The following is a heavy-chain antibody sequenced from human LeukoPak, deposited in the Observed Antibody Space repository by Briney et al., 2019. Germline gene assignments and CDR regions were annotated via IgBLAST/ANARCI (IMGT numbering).Heavy chain of an antibody. Sequence: PGGSLRLSCAASGFTFSSYAMSWVRQAPGKGLEWVSAISGSGGSTYHADSVKGRFTISRDNSKNTLYLQMNSLRAEDTAVYYCAKRIAVAGTWYFDYWGQGTLVTVSS. V-gene: IGHV3-23*01. J-gene: IGHJ4*02. D-gene: IGHD6-13*01. CDR2: ISGSGGST. CDR1: GFTFSSYA. CDR3: AKRIAVAGTWYFDY.